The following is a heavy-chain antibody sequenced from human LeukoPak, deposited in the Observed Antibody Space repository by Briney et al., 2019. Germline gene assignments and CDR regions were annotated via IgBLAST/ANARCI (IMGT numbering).Heavy chain of an antibody. V-gene: IGHV6-1*01. J-gene: IGHJ3*02. D-gene: IGHD1-1*01. Sequence: SQTLSLTCAISGDSVSSDSATWNWIRQSPSRGLGWLGRTFYRSKWYYEYAVSVKGRITINPDTSKNQISLQLNSVTPEDTAVYYCARYRQDAFDMWGHGTMVTVSS. CDR3: ARYRQDAFDM. CDR2: TFYRSKWYY. CDR1: GDSVSSDSAT.